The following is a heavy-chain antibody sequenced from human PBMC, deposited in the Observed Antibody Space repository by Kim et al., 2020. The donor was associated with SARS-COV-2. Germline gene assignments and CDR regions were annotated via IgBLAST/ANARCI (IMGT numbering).Heavy chain of an antibody. V-gene: IGHV4-59*13. CDR3: ARDPTDTYEILTGYYGYGMDV. D-gene: IGHD3-9*01. CDR2: IYYSGST. CDR1: GGSISSYY. J-gene: IGHJ6*02. Sequence: SETLSLTCTVSGGSISSYYWSWIRQPPGKGLEWIGYIYYSGSTNYNPSLKSRVTISVDTSKNQFSLKLNSVTAADTAVYYCARDPTDTYEILTGYYGYGMDVWGQGTTVTVSS.